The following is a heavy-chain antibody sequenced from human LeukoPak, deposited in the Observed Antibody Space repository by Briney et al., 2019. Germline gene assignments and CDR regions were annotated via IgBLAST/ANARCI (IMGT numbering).Heavy chain of an antibody. Sequence: GESLKISCKGSGYRFSSYWIGWVRQMPGKGLEWMGIIYPGDSDTRYSPSFQGQVTISADKSISTAYLQWSSLKASDTAMYYCARRPTTIAAAGTDPPRGIDFDYWGQGTLVTVSS. V-gene: IGHV5-51*01. CDR3: ARRPTTIAAAGTDPPRGIDFDY. J-gene: IGHJ4*02. CDR2: IYPGDSDT. CDR1: GYRFSSYW. D-gene: IGHD6-13*01.